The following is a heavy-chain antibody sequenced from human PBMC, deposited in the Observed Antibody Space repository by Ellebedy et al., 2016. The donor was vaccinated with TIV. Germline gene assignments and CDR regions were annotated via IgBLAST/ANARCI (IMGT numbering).Heavy chain of an antibody. Sequence: GESLKISCAASGFTFSNYVMSWVRQAPGKGLEWVAHINQDGSVRSCVDSVEGRFTISRDNAKSSLYLQMNSLRAEDTAVYYCAAGIAEAYTSPGPWGQGSLVTVSS. CDR1: GFTFSNYV. CDR3: AAGIAEAYTSPGP. V-gene: IGHV3-7*03. J-gene: IGHJ5*02. CDR2: INQDGSVR. D-gene: IGHD6-19*01.